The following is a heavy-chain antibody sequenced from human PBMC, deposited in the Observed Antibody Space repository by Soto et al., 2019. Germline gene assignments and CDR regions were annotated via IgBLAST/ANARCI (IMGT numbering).Heavy chain of an antibody. V-gene: IGHV5-51*01. CDR2: IYPGDSDT. J-gene: IGHJ6*02. CDR3: ARHVEDIVVVPAAIRHYYYYGMDV. CDR1: GYSFTSYW. D-gene: IGHD2-2*02. Sequence: PGESLKISCDGSGYSFTSYWIGLVLQMPGKGLEWMWIIYPGDSDTRYSPSFQGQVTISADKSISTAYLQWSSLKASDTAMYYCARHVEDIVVVPAAIRHYYYYGMDVWGQGTTVTVSS.